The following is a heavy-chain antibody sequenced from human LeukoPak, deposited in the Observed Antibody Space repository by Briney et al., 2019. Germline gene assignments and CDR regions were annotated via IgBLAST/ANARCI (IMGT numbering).Heavy chain of an antibody. CDR1: GFTFSRYS. D-gene: IGHD3-22*01. Sequence: GGSLRLSCAASGFTFSRYSVNWVRQAPGKGLEWVSCITGGSDYIFYADSVKGRFTISRDNAKNTLYLQMNSLRAEDTAVYYCARDLGSYYDSSGHSAFDIWGQGTMVTVSS. V-gene: IGHV3-21*01. J-gene: IGHJ3*02. CDR2: ITGGSDYI. CDR3: ARDLGSYYDSSGHSAFDI.